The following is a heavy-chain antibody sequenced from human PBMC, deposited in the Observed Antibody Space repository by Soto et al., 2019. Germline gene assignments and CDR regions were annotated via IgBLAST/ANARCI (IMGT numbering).Heavy chain of an antibody. J-gene: IGHJ3*02. CDR2: IIPIFGTT. V-gene: IGHV1-69*15. CDR3: ARELPPAPGSFREDALDI. CDR1: GGTFSNYA. Sequence: QVQLVQSGAALKKPGSSVKVSCQASGGTFSNYAISWVRQAPGQGLEWMGKIIPIFGTTNYAQNFRGRVTITADESTTTAYMELSSLRSDDTALYYCARELPPAPGSFREDALDIWGQGTMITVSS. D-gene: IGHD6-13*01.